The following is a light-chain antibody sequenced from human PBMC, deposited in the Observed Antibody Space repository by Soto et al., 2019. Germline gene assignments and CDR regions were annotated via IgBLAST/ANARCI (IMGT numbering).Light chain of an antibody. V-gene: IGKV3-11*01. Sequence: EIVLTQSPVTLSLSPGERATLSCRASQSVGSYLAWYQQKAGQAPRLLIHGASNRATGVPARFSGSGSGTDFTLTISSLEPEDFAVYYCQQRTNWPTFGQGTKVEFK. J-gene: IGKJ1*01. CDR2: GAS. CDR3: QQRTNWPT. CDR1: QSVGSY.